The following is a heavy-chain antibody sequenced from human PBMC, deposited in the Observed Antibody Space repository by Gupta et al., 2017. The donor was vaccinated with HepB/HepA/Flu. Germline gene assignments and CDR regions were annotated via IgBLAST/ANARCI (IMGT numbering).Heavy chain of an antibody. D-gene: IGHD3-3*01. J-gene: IGHJ3*02. Sequence: QVQVVESGGGLVMPGGSLSLSCEASGFTFSEYFMTWIRQAPGAGLECLSDISDSGYVIQYADSVRGRCTISMDNDKNSLYLQLTSLRAEDTAVYYCARRNDFWSGYHNFDIWGQGTMVTVSS. CDR2: ISDSGYVI. V-gene: IGHV3-11*01. CDR3: ARRNDFWSGYHNFDI. CDR1: GFTFSEYF.